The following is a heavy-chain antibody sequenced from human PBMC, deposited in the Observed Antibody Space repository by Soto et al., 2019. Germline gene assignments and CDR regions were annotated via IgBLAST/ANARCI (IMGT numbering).Heavy chain of an antibody. Sequence: QVQLVQSGAEVKKPGASVKVSCKASGYTFTSYYMHWVRQAPGQGLEWMGIINPSGGSTSYAQKFQGRVTMTSDTSTTTVYRELSSLRSEDTAVYYCASHYDSSGYYSIWGQGTLVTVSS. V-gene: IGHV1-46*01. CDR3: ASHYDSSGYYSI. D-gene: IGHD3-22*01. J-gene: IGHJ4*02. CDR1: GYTFTSYY. CDR2: INPSGGST.